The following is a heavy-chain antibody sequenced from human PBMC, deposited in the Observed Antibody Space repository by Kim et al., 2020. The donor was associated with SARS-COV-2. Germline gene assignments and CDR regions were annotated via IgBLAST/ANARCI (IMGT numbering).Heavy chain of an antibody. Sequence: SETLSLTCAVSGGSISSSNWWSWVRQPPGKGLEWIGEIYHSGSTNYNPSLKSRVTISVDKSKNQFSLKLSSVTAADTAVYYCASYHLGYCSGGSCYFPYYFDYWGQGTLVTVSS. D-gene: IGHD2-15*01. CDR2: IYHSGST. J-gene: IGHJ4*02. V-gene: IGHV4-4*02. CDR1: GGSISSSNW. CDR3: ASYHLGYCSGGSCYFPYYFDY.